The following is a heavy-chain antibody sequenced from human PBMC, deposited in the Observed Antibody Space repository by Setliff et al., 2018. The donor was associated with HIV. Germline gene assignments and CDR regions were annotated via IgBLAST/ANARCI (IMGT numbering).Heavy chain of an antibody. D-gene: IGHD4-17*01. CDR1: GYSISSGCY. V-gene: IGHV4-38-2*01. CDR2: MYHTGST. Sequence: PSETLSLTCAVSGYSISSGCYWGWIRQPPGKGLEWIGSMYHTGSTYYSPSLNSRFTISVDTSKNQFSLKLRSVTAADTAVYFCARHASGDSVSPISYWFDPWGQGTLVTVSS. CDR3: ARHASGDSVSPISYWFDP. J-gene: IGHJ5*02.